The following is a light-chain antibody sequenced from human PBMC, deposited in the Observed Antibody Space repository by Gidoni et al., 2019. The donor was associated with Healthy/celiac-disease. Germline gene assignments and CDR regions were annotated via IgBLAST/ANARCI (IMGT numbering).Light chain of an antibody. CDR1: QSVSSSY. Sequence: EFVLTQSPGTLSLSPGERATLSCRASQSVSSSYLAWCQQKPGQAPRLLIYGASSRATGLPDRFSGSGSGTDFTLTISRLEPEDFAVYYCQQYGSSPPLTFGGGTKVEIK. J-gene: IGKJ4*01. CDR2: GAS. CDR3: QQYGSSPPLT. V-gene: IGKV3-20*01.